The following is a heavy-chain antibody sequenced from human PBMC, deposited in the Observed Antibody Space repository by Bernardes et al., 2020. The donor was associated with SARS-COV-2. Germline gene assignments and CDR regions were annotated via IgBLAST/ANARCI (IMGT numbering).Heavy chain of an antibody. Sequence: SETLSLTCTVSGGSISSSSYYWGWIRQPPGKGLEWIGSIYYSGSTYYNPSLKSRVTISVDTSKNQFSLKLSSVTAADTAVYYCARQRFLEWLLIGPGGEGYYFDYWGQGTLVTVSS. J-gene: IGHJ4*02. CDR3: ARQRFLEWLLIGPGGEGYYFDY. CDR1: GGSISSSSYY. V-gene: IGHV4-39*01. D-gene: IGHD3-3*01. CDR2: IYYSGST.